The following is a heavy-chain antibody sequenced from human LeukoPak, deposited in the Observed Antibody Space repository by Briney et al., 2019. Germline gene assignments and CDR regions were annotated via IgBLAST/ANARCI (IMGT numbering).Heavy chain of an antibody. CDR2: ISSSSSYI. J-gene: IGHJ4*02. V-gene: IGHV3-21*01. D-gene: IGHD3-9*01. CDR1: GFTFSSYA. Sequence: PGRSLRLSCAASGFTFSSYAMHWVRQAPGKGLEWVSSISSSSSYIYYADSVKGRFTISRDNAKNTLYLQMNSLRAEDTAVYYCARVNYDILTGRGNYFDYWGQGTLVTVSS. CDR3: ARVNYDILTGRGNYFDY.